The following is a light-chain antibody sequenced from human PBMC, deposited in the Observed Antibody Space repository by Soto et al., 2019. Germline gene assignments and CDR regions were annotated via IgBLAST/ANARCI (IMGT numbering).Light chain of an antibody. CDR1: QSVTNNY. J-gene: IGKJ1*01. Sequence: DIVLTQSPDTLSLSPGERVTLSCRASQSVTNNYLAWYQQKPGQGPRLLIHGASSRAADTPDRFSGSGSGTDFTLTISRLEPEDFALYYCHQYGATPGTFGQGTKLDIK. CDR2: GAS. CDR3: HQYGATPGT. V-gene: IGKV3-20*01.